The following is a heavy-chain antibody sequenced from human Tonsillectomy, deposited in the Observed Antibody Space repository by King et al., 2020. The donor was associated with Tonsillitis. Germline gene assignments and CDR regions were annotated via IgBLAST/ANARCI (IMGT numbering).Heavy chain of an antibody. CDR3: AREDFGDYPY. D-gene: IGHD4-17*01. CDR2: ISSSGST. CDR1: GDSINSGPYY. J-gene: IGHJ4*02. Sequence: QLQESGPGLVKPSQTLSLSCTVSGDSINSGPYYWTWIRQPAGKGLEWIGRISSSGSTNSNPSLKSRVTISVDTSENQFSLTLSSVTAADTAVYYCAREDFGDYPYWGQGTLVTVSS. V-gene: IGHV4-61*02.